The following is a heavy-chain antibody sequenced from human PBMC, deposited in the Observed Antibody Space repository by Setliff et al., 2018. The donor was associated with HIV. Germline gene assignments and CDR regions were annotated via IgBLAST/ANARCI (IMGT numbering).Heavy chain of an antibody. V-gene: IGHV4-30-2*01. CDR3: AREGDFGYAAGRHLDS. Sequence: SETLSLTCAVSGGSISSGVYSWNWIRQPPGKGLEWIGYIYHSGITYYNPSLKSRVTMSVDASKNQFSLILSSVTAADTAVYYCAREGDFGYAAGRHLDSWGQGTLVTVSS. CDR2: IYHSGIT. J-gene: IGHJ4*02. D-gene: IGHD2-21*01. CDR1: GGSISSGVYS.